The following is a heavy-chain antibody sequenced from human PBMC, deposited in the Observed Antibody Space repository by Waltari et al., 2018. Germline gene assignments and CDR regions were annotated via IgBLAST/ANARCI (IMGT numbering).Heavy chain of an antibody. CDR2: MSYDGYSK. V-gene: IGHV3-30-3*01. CDR1: RSAVNYDF. Sequence: LVESGGDVVQSGRSLRLSCVSSRSAVNYDFLHWVRQAPGKGLEWVSAMSYDGYSKYYADSVKGRFTISRDDSLNTVYLQLDSLTVEDTAIYYCAREGYTSGRAGIFDYWGQGTLVTVSS. CDR3: AREGYTSGRAGIFDY. J-gene: IGHJ4*02. D-gene: IGHD6-19*01.